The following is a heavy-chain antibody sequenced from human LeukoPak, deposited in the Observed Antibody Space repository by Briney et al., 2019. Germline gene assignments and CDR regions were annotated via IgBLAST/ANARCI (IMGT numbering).Heavy chain of an antibody. D-gene: IGHD4-17*01. J-gene: IGHJ4*02. Sequence: PSETLSLTCTASGGSISSSSYYWGWIRQPPGKGLEWIGSIYYSGDTYYSPSLKSRVAISVDTSKNRFSLKLSSVTAADTAVYYCARHSGMTTVTAYLDCWGQGTLVTVSS. CDR1: GGSISSSSYY. V-gene: IGHV4-39*01. CDR2: IYYSGDT. CDR3: ARHSGMTTVTAYLDC.